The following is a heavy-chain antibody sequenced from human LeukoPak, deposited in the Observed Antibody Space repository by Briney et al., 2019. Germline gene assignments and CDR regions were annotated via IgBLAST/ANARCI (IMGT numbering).Heavy chain of an antibody. D-gene: IGHD3-22*01. CDR1: GLTFRNYA. J-gene: IGHJ5*02. CDR2: IWFDGTEK. V-gene: IGHV3-33*01. Sequence: GGSLRPSCTASGLTFRNYAMHWVRQAPGGRLGWLAVIWFDGTEKYYAASVMGRFTISRDSSESTLYLQMNGLRTEDTAVYYCARVNGPNSGYYYTLDLWGQGTPVTVSS. CDR3: ARVNGPNSGYYYTLDL.